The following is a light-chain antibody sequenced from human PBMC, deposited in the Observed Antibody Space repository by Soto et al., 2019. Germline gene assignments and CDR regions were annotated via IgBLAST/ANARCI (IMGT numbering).Light chain of an antibody. J-gene: IGKJ5*01. Sequence: EIVLTQSPDTLSLSPGEGATLSCRASQSVSSSYLAWYQQKPGQAPRLLIYGASSRATGIPDRFSGSGSGTDFTLTISRLEPEDFAVYYCQQYGSSFSITFGQGTRLEIK. CDR1: QSVSSSY. V-gene: IGKV3-20*01. CDR3: QQYGSSFSIT. CDR2: GAS.